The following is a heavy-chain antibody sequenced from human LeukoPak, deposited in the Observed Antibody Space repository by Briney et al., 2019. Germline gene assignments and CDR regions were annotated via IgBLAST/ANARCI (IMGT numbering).Heavy chain of an antibody. Sequence: GGSLRLSCAASGFTFSNYEMNWIRQAPGKGLEWISYISNSGNTKYYADSVKGRFSISRDNANNSVYLQMNNLRAEDTAVYYCASITFGGVIVMRFDYWGQGTLVTVSS. D-gene: IGHD3-16*02. CDR3: ASITFGGVIVMRFDY. CDR2: ISNSGNTK. CDR1: GFTFSNYE. J-gene: IGHJ4*02. V-gene: IGHV3-48*03.